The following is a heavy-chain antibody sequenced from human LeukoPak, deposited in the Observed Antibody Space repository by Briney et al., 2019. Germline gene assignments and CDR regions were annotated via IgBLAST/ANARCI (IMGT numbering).Heavy chain of an antibody. J-gene: IGHJ4*02. CDR2: IDQVGYEK. CDR3: TKDGVRGMYDHCHFDR. Sequence: GGSLRLSCGASGFTFSSYWMSWVRQTPGKGLEWVANIDQVGYEKYYVDSVKGRFTISRDNAKNSLYLEMNGLTDGDTAVYYCTKDGVRGMYDHCHFDRWGQGTLVTVSS. CDR1: GFTFSSYW. V-gene: IGHV3-7*01. D-gene: IGHD2-8*01.